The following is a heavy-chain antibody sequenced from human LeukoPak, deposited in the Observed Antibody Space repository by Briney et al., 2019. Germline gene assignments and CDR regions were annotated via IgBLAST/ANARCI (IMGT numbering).Heavy chain of an antibody. D-gene: IGHD1-26*01. J-gene: IGHJ3*02. CDR1: GFTFSRYW. V-gene: IGHV3-74*01. CDR2: IDGDGSST. Sequence: PGGSLRLSCAASGFTFSRYWMHWVRQVPGKGLVWVSRIDGDGSSTSYADFVKGRFTISRDNAQNTLYLQMNSLRVEDTAVYYCIRDYGAVGATNAFDIWGQGTRVTVSS. CDR3: IRDYGAVGATNAFDI.